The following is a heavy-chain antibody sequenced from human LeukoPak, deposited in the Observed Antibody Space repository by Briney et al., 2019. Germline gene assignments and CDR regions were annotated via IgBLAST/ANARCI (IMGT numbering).Heavy chain of an antibody. D-gene: IGHD6-13*01. Sequence: GGSLRLSCTASGFTFGDYAMSWFRQAPGKGLEWVGFIRSKAYGGTTEYAASVKGRFTISRDDSKSIAYLQMNSLKTEDTAVYYRTRARITAAITISPQYYFDYWGQGTLVTVSS. V-gene: IGHV3-49*03. CDR3: TRARITAAITISPQYYFDY. J-gene: IGHJ4*02. CDR1: GFTFGDYA. CDR2: IRSKAYGGTT.